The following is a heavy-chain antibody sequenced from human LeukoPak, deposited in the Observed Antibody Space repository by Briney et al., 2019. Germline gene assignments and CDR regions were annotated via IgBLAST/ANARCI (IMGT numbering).Heavy chain of an antibody. CDR2: ISYDGRNK. V-gene: IGHV3-30*18. D-gene: IGHD6-19*01. CDR1: GFTFSSYG. J-gene: IGHJ6*02. Sequence: WSSLRLSCAASGFTFSSYGMHWVRQAPGKGLEWVAVISYDGRNKYYADSVKGRFTISRDNSKNTLYLQMNSLRAEDTAVYYCAKDRRIAVAGTSGMDVWGQGTTVTVSS. CDR3: AKDRRIAVAGTSGMDV.